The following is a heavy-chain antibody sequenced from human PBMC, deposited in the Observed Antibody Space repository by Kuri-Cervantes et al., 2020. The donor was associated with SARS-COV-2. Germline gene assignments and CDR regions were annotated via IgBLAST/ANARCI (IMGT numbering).Heavy chain of an antibody. D-gene: IGHD2-2*01. CDR1: GFAFINYG. Sequence: GGSLRLSCTASGFAFINYGMNWVRQAPGKGLEWVAVISYDGYNKYYADSVKGRFTIARDNSKNTIYLQMNNLRPEDTAVYYCAVPVVPAAIFENWFDPWGQGTLVTVSS. J-gene: IGHJ5*02. CDR3: AVPVVPAAIFENWFDP. V-gene: IGHV3-30*03. CDR2: ISYDGYNK.